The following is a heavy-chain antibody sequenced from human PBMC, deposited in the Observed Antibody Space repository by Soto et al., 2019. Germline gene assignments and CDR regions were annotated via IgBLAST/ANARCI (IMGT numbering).Heavy chain of an antibody. D-gene: IGHD4-4*01. V-gene: IGHV3-30-3*01. CDR3: ARPDDYSNYRDAFDI. CDR1: VLPIISSA. CDR2: ISYDGSNK. Sequence: PRGALRLCCAVSVLPIISSAMQWVRPAPGKGLEWVAVISYDGSNKYYADSVKGRFTISRDNSKNTLYLQMNSLRAEDTAVYYCARPDDYSNYRDAFDIWGQGKMVTVSS. J-gene: IGHJ3*02.